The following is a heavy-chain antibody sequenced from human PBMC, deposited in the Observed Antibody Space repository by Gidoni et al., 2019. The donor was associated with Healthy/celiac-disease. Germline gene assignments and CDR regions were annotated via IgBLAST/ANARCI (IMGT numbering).Heavy chain of an antibody. CDR1: GFTFSRYE. CDR2: ISSSGSTI. J-gene: IGHJ6*02. Sequence: EVQLVESGGGLVQPGGSLRLSCAASGFTFSRYEMNWVRQAPGKGLEWVSYISSSGSTIYYADSVKGRFTISRDNAKNSLYLQMNSLRAEDTAVYYCARVQLEPRYYYYGMDVWGQGTTVTVSS. V-gene: IGHV3-48*03. D-gene: IGHD1-1*01. CDR3: ARVQLEPRYYYYGMDV.